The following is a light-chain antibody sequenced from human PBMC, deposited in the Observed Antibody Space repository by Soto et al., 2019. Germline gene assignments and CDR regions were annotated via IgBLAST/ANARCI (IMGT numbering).Light chain of an antibody. V-gene: IGKV2-30*02. CDR3: MQGTHSPWT. CDR2: QVS. CDR1: QSLIHSDGNTY. J-gene: IGKJ1*01. Sequence: DVVMTQSPLSLPVTLGQPASISCRSSQSLIHSDGNTYLNWFQQRPGQSPRRLIYQVSDRDSRVSDRFSGSVSGTDFTLIISRVEAEDVGVYYCMQGTHSPWTFGQGTEVEIK.